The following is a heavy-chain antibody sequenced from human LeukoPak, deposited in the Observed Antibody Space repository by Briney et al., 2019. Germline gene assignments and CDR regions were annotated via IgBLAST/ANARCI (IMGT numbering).Heavy chain of an antibody. Sequence: PGGSLRLSCAASGFTFSSYAMSWVRQAPGKGLEWVSAMSYSGSSTYYADSVKGRFTISRDNSKNTVYLQMNSLRAEDTAVYYCAKANIREFDYWGQGTLVTVSS. CDR3: AKANIREFDY. D-gene: IGHD3-10*01. CDR1: GFTFSSYA. V-gene: IGHV3-23*01. J-gene: IGHJ4*02. CDR2: MSYSGSST.